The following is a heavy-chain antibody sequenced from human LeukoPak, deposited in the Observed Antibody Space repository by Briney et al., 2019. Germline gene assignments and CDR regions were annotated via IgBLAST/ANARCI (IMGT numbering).Heavy chain of an antibody. D-gene: IGHD6-19*01. CDR3: AKGRSGWPNRLDY. CDR2: ISGSGGST. J-gene: IGHJ4*02. V-gene: IGHV3-23*01. CDR1: GFTFSTYA. Sequence: PGGPLRLSCAASGFTFSTYAMSWVRQAPGKGLEWVSAISGSGGSTYYADSVKGRFTISRDNSKNTLYLQVNSLRAEDTALYYCAKGRSGWPNRLDYWGQGTLVTVSS.